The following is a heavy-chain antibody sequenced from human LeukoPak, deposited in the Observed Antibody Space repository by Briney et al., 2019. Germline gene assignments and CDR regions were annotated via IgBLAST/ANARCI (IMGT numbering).Heavy chain of an antibody. CDR2: IRGSGGST. CDR1: GFTFSSYA. Sequence: GGSLRLSCAASGFTFSSYAMSWVRQAPGKGLEWVSAIRGSGGSTYYADSVKGRFTISRDNSKNTLYLQMNSLRAEDTAVYYCAKGSAQYCGGDCYSGAVRYFFDYWGQGTLVTVSS. V-gene: IGHV3-23*01. CDR3: AKGSAQYCGGDCYSGAVRYFFDY. J-gene: IGHJ4*02. D-gene: IGHD2-21*02.